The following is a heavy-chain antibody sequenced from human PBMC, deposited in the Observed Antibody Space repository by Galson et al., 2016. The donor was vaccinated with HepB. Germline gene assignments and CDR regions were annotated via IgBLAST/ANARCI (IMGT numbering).Heavy chain of an antibody. Sequence: SVKVSCKASGYTFTTYGICWVRQAPGQGLEWMGWISVHNGNTKYAQKLQGRVTMTTDTSTSTAYMELRSLGSDDTAVYYCARSTQRGIVVGIADHDAFDIWGQGTLVTVSS. CDR3: ARSTQRGIVVGIADHDAFDI. D-gene: IGHD2-21*01. CDR2: ISVHNGNT. V-gene: IGHV1-18*01. CDR1: GYTFTTYG. J-gene: IGHJ3*02.